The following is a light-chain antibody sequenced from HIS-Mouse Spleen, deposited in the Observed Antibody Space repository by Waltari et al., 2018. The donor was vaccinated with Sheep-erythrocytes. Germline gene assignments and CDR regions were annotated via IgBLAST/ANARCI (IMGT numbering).Light chain of an antibody. CDR3: CSYAGSYTFWV. CDR1: SSDVCGYNY. V-gene: IGLV2-11*01. J-gene: IGLJ3*02. Sequence: QSALTQPRSVSGSPGQSGTISCTGTSSDVCGYNYVSWYQQHPGKAPKLMIYDVSKRPSGVPDRFSGSKSGNTASLTISGLQAEDEADHYCCSYAGSYTFWVFGGGTKLTVL. CDR2: DVS.